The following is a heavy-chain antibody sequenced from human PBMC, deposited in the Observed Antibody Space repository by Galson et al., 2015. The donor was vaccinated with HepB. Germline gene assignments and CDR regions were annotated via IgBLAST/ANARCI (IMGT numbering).Heavy chain of an antibody. V-gene: IGHV1-18*01. Sequence: SVKVSCKASGYTFTSYGISWVRQAPGQGLEWMGWISAYNGNTNYAQKLQGRVTMTTDTFTSTAYMELRSLRSDDTAVYYCARDHPLGSSSSKYYYYYMDVWGKGTTVTVSS. D-gene: IGHD6-13*01. CDR1: GYTFTSYG. CDR3: ARDHPLGSSSSKYYYYYMDV. CDR2: ISAYNGNT. J-gene: IGHJ6*03.